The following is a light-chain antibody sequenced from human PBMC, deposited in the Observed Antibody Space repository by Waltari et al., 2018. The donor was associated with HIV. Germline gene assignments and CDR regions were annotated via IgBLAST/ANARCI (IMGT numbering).Light chain of an antibody. Sequence: QSVLTQPPSVSGAPGQRVTIPCTGTDPNIGAGDDVPWYQQLPGTAPKLLIYGNSNRPSGVPDRFSGSRSGTSASLAITGLQAEDEADYYCQSYDVTLSGPLVFGGGTKLTVL. J-gene: IGLJ2*01. V-gene: IGLV1-40*01. CDR2: GNS. CDR3: QSYDVTLSGPLV. CDR1: DPNIGAGDD.